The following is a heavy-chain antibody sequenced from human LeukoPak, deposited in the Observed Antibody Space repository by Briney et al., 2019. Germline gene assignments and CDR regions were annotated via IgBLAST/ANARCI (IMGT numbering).Heavy chain of an antibody. Sequence: PGGSLRLSCAASRFIFSDYWMSWVRQAPGKGLEWVANIKQSGSEKFYVDSVKGRFTISRDNAKNSLYLEMNSLRAEDTAVYYCARDIGLGFGNFDFWGQGTLVTVSS. CDR2: IKQSGSEK. CDR1: RFIFSDYW. CDR3: ARDIGLGFGNFDF. J-gene: IGHJ4*02. D-gene: IGHD3-10*01. V-gene: IGHV3-7*01.